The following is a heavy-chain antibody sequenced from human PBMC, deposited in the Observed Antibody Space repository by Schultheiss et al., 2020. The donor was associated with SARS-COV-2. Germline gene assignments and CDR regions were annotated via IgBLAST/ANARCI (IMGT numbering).Heavy chain of an antibody. Sequence: GGSLRLSCAASGFTVSSNYMSWVRQAPGKGLEWVAVISYDGSNKYYADSVKGRFTISRDNSKNTLYLQMNSLRAEDTAVYYCAKARSGFTFPAWGQGTLVTVSS. V-gene: IGHV3-30*18. J-gene: IGHJ4*02. CDR2: ISYDGSNK. D-gene: IGHD3-22*01. CDR3: AKARSGFTFPA. CDR1: GFTVSSNY.